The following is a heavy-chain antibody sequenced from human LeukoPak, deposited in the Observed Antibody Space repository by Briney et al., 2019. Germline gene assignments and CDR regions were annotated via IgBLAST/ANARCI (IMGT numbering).Heavy chain of an antibody. Sequence: GGSLRLSCVASGFTFSSYSMNWVRQAPGKGLEWVSSISSSSSYIYYADSVKGRFTISRDNAKNSLYLQMNSLRAEDTAVYYCAREGYCSSTSCYPLDYWGQGTLVTVSS. V-gene: IGHV3-21*01. D-gene: IGHD2-2*01. J-gene: IGHJ4*02. CDR3: AREGYCSSTSCYPLDY. CDR2: ISSSSSYI. CDR1: GFTFSSYS.